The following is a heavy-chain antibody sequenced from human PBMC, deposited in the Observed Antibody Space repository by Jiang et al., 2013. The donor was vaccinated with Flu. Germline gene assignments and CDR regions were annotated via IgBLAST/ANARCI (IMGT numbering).Heavy chain of an antibody. CDR1: YSFTSYW. J-gene: IGHJ3*02. D-gene: IGHD5-24*01. Sequence: YSFTSYWIGWVRQMPGKGLEWMGIIYPGDSDTRYSPSFQGQVTISADKSISTAYLQWSSLKASDTAMYYCARQWGYNFRAFDIWGQGTMVTVSS. CDR2: IYPGDSDT. CDR3: ARQWGYNFRAFDI. V-gene: IGHV5-51*01.